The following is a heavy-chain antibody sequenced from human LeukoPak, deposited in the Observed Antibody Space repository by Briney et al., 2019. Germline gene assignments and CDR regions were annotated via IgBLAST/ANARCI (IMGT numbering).Heavy chain of an antibody. CDR2: IKSKTGGGTT. D-gene: IGHD2/OR15-2a*01. J-gene: IGHJ4*02. Sequence: GGSLRLSCAESMTTFSFAWLCWVRQAPGKGLEWVGRIKSKTGGGTTDYAAPVKGRFSISRDDSKNTLYLQMMSLKTQDTAVYSCPWGDTTLFHSWGQGTLVTVSS. CDR1: MTTFSFAW. V-gene: IGHV3-15*01. CDR3: PWGDTTLFHS.